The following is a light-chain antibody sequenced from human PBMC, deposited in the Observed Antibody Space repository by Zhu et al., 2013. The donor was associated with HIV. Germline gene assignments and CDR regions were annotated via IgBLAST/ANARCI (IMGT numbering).Light chain of an antibody. V-gene: IGKV1-27*01. J-gene: IGKJ4*01. CDR2: AAS. CDR1: QDITNY. Sequence: DIQMTQSPSSLSASVGDRVTITCRASQDITNYLAWYQQQPGKVPKVLIYAASTLQSGVPSRFSGSGSGTAFTLTISSLQPEDVATYYCQKYNSVPLTFGGGTTVEIK. CDR3: QKYNSVPLT.